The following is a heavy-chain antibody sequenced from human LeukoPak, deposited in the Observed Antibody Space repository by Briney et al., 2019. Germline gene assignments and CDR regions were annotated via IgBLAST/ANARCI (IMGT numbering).Heavy chain of an antibody. V-gene: IGHV3-23*01. CDR2: ISGGGDTT. Sequence: TGGSLRLSCAASGFTFSSYAMSWVRQAPGKGLDWVSAISGGGDTTYYADSVKGRFTIPRDNSKNTLYLQMNNLRAEDTAIYYCAKAANYDILTGYYLDYWGQGTLVTVSS. CDR1: GFTFSSYA. CDR3: AKAANYDILTGYYLDY. D-gene: IGHD3-9*01. J-gene: IGHJ4*02.